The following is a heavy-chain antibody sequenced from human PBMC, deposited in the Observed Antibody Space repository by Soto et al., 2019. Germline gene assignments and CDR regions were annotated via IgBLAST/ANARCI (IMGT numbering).Heavy chain of an antibody. CDR1: GFTFSSKT. CDR3: ARSTSGVGGTSYYTPDYYYYAMDV. J-gene: IGHJ6*02. V-gene: IGHV3-30-3*01. Sequence: GGSLRLSCTASGFTFSSKTMHWVRQAPGKGLEWVALISHDGNNKHYADSVKGRFIISRDTSQNTLLLQMDSLRPEDSAVYYCARSTSGVGGTSYYTPDYYYYAMDVWGQGTTVTVSS. CDR2: ISHDGNNK. D-gene: IGHD2-2*02.